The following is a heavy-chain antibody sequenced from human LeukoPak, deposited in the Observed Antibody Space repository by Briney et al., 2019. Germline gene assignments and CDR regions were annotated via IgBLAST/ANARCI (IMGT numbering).Heavy chain of an antibody. Sequence: GASVKVSCKASGYTFTSYDINWVRQATGQGLEWMGWMNPNSGNTGYAQKFQGRVTITRNTSISTAYMELSSLRSEDTAVYYCARGVTTGTYYYYYYMDVWGKGTTVTVSS. D-gene: IGHD1-1*01. J-gene: IGHJ6*03. CDR2: MNPNSGNT. CDR1: GYTFTSYD. CDR3: ARGVTTGTYYYYYYMDV. V-gene: IGHV1-8*03.